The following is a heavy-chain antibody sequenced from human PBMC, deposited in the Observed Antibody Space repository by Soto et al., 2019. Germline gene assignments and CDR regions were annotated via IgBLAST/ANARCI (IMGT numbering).Heavy chain of an antibody. CDR3: ARSVEP. Sequence: PCETLSLTFNVSCGSISSSSDYWTWIRQHPGKGLDWIGYIYCSGSTYYNPSLKSRVTISVDTSKNQFSLKLSSVTAADTAVYYWARSVEPWGQGTLVTVSS. J-gene: IGHJ5*02. CDR1: CGSISSSSDY. V-gene: IGHV4-31*03. CDR2: IYCSGST.